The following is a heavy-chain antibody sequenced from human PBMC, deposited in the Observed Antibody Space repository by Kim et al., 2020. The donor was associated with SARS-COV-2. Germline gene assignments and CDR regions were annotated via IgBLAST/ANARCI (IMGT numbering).Heavy chain of an antibody. CDR3: ARHQRHSSGWYVAFYY. CDR1: GGSLSSSSYY. CDR2: AYYIGNT. Sequence: SETLSLTCTVSGGSLSSSSYYWGWIRQPPGKGLEWIGTAYYIGNTYYNPSLKSRATISVDTSKNQFSLKLGSVTAAATAVYYCARHQRHSSGWYVAFYY. J-gene: IGHJ6*01. D-gene: IGHD6-19*01. V-gene: IGHV4-39*01.